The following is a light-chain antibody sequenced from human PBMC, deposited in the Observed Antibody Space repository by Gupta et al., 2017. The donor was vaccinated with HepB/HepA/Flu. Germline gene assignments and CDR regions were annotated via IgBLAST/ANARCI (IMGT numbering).Light chain of an antibody. J-gene: IGLJ3*02. V-gene: IGLV1-47*01. CDR3: AAWDDSRSGGV. Sequence: QSLLPQPPSASATPAQTVTISCSGSSSNVVTNYVYWYHQLPGTAPTLLIYRNNRRPSGVPDRFSGSKSGTSASLAIRGLRSEDEADYYCAAWDDSRSGGVFGGGTKLTVL. CDR1: SSNVVTNY. CDR2: RNN.